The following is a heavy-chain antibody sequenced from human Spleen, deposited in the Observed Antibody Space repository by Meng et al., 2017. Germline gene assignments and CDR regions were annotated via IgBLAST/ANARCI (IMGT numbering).Heavy chain of an antibody. V-gene: IGHV4-39*01. CDR1: GGAISSGGYF. CDR3: SRRINTAGGWFDS. Sequence: QLQLQESGPGLVKPSQPLSLTCTVSGGAISSGGYFWTWIRQPPGKGLEWVGTIDYSGTTYSNSSLKSRVTISLDTSRNQFSLKLTSVTAADTAVYYCSRRINTAGGWFDSWGQGTLVTVSS. D-gene: IGHD5-18*01. J-gene: IGHJ5*01. CDR2: IDYSGTT.